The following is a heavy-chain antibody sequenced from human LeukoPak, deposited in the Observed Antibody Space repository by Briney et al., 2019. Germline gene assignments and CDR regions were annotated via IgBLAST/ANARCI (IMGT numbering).Heavy chain of an antibody. V-gene: IGHV1-18*01. CDR2: ISAYNGNT. J-gene: IGHJ4*02. Sequence: ASVKVSCKASGYTFTSYGISWVRQAPGQGLEWMGWISAYNGNTNYAQKLQGRVTMTTDTSTSTAYMELRSLRSDDTAVYYCARDPLTFGGVIVIPYYFDYWGQGTLVTVSS. D-gene: IGHD3-16*02. CDR3: ARDPLTFGGVIVIPYYFDY. CDR1: GYTFTSYG.